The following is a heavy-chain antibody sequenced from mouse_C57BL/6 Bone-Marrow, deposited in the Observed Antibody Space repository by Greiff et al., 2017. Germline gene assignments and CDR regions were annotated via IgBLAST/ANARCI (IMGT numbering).Heavy chain of an antibody. V-gene: IGHV3-6*01. D-gene: IGHD2-5*01. CDR1: GYSITSGYY. Sequence: DVKLQESGPGLVKPSQSLSLTCSVTGYSITSGYYWNWIRQFPGNKLEWMGYISYDGSNNYNPSLKNRISITRDTSKNQFCLKLNSVTTEDTATYYCARYSNHYYYAMDYWGQGTSVTVSS. J-gene: IGHJ4*01. CDR2: ISYDGSN. CDR3: ARYSNHYYYAMDY.